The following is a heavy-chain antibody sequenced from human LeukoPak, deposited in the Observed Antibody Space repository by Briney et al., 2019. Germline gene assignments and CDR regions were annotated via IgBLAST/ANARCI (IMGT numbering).Heavy chain of an antibody. Sequence: SGTLSLTCTVSGGSISSSSYYWGWIRQPPGKGLEWIGSIYYSGSTYYNPSLKSRVTISVDTSKNQFSLKLSSVTAADTAVYYCARTINLRVDYWGQGTLVTVSS. CDR3: ARTINLRVDY. CDR1: GGSISSSSYY. J-gene: IGHJ4*02. V-gene: IGHV4-39*01. CDR2: IYYSGST. D-gene: IGHD4-17*01.